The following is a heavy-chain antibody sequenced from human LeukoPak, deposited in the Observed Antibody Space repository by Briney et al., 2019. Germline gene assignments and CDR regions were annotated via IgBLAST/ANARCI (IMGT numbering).Heavy chain of an antibody. J-gene: IGHJ4*02. Sequence: GESLKISCKGSGYSFTSYWIGWVRQMPGKGLEWMGIIYPGDSDTRYSPSFQGQVTISADKSISTAYLQWSSLKASDTAMYYCARLDIVVVTATAFDYWGQGTLVTVSS. D-gene: IGHD2-21*02. V-gene: IGHV5-51*01. CDR3: ARLDIVVVTATAFDY. CDR1: GYSFTSYW. CDR2: IYPGDSDT.